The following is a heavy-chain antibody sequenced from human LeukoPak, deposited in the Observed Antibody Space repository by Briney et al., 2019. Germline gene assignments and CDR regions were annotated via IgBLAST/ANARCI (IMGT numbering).Heavy chain of an antibody. Sequence: SGTLSLTCAVSGGSISSSNWWSWVRQPPGKGLEWIGEIYHSGSTNYNPSLKSRVTISVDKSKNQFSLKLSSVTAADTAVYYCARVSGLRFLEWKSRPWFDPWGQGTLVTVSS. CDR2: IYHSGST. J-gene: IGHJ5*02. CDR3: ARVSGLRFLEWKSRPWFDP. D-gene: IGHD3-3*01. CDR1: GGSISSSNW. V-gene: IGHV4-4*02.